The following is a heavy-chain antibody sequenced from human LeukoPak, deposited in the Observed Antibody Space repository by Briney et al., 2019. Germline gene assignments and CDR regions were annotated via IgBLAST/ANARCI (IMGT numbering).Heavy chain of an antibody. CDR2: IYTSGST. D-gene: IGHD2-2*01. V-gene: IGHV4-61*02. Sequence: SETLSLTCTVSGGSISSGSYYWSWIRQPAGKGLEWIGRIYTSGSTNYNPSLKSRVTISVDTSKNQFSLKLSSVTAADTAVYYCAGYQLRYPHYYYGMDVWGQGTTVTVSS. CDR1: GGSISSGSYY. J-gene: IGHJ6*02. CDR3: AGYQLRYPHYYYGMDV.